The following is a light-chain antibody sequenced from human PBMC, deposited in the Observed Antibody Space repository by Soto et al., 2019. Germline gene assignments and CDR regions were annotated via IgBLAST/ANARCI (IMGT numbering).Light chain of an antibody. CDR3: QQRKHWPPLT. CDR1: QSINSRY. Sequence: EIVLTQSPGTLSLSPGESATLSCRASQSINSRYVAWYQHKPGQAPRLLIFGASSRATGIPHRFSGSGSGTDFTLTISRLEPEDFAMFYCQQRKHWPPLTFGGGTKVEIK. CDR2: GAS. V-gene: IGKV3D-20*02. J-gene: IGKJ4*01.